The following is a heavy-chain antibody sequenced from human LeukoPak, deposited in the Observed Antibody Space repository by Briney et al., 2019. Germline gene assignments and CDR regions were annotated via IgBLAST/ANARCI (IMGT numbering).Heavy chain of an antibody. J-gene: IGHJ6*03. Sequence: GGSLRLSCAASGFTFSSYGMHWVRQAPGKGLEWVAVIWYDESNKYYADSVKGRFTISRDNSKNTLYLQMNSLRAEDTAVYYCARDHCSSTSCYRGEYYYYYYMDVWGKGTTVTVSS. CDR1: GFTFSSYG. CDR2: IWYDESNK. D-gene: IGHD2-2*01. CDR3: ARDHCSSTSCYRGEYYYYYYMDV. V-gene: IGHV3-33*01.